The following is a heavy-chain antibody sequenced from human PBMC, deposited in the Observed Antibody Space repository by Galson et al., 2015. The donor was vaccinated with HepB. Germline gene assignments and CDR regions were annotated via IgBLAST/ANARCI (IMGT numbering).Heavy chain of an antibody. CDR3: AREWELLYYLDF. Sequence: SVKVSCKASGYTFTDYGITWVRQAPGQGLEWMGWISPYNGNTNSAPKIQGRVTLTTDTSTSTAYLELRSLTSDDAAMYYCAREWELLYYLDFWGQGTLVAVSS. CDR2: ISPYNGNT. V-gene: IGHV1-18*04. J-gene: IGHJ4*02. D-gene: IGHD1-26*01. CDR1: GYTFTDYG.